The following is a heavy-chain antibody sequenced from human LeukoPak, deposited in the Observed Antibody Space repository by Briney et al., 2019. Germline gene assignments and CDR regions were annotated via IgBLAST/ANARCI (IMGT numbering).Heavy chain of an antibody. CDR1: GFTFRSYA. CDR2: ISGSGGST. CDR3: AKDRGYSYGLHDAFDI. J-gene: IGHJ3*02. Sequence: PGGSLRLSCAASGFTFRSYAMSWVRQAPGKELEWVSAISGSGGSTYYADSVKGRFTISRDNSKNTLYLQMNSLRAEDTAVYYCAKDRGYSYGLHDAFDIWGQGTMVTVSS. V-gene: IGHV3-23*01. D-gene: IGHD5-18*01.